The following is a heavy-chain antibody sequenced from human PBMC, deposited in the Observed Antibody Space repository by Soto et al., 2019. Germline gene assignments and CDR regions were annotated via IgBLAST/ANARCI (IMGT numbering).Heavy chain of an antibody. CDR2: IIPILGIA. Sequence: QVQLVQSGAEVKKPGSSVKVSCKASGGTFSSYTISWVRQAPGQGLEWMGRIIPILGIANYAQKFQGRVTITADKSTSTAYMELSSLRSEDTAVYYCARWGSGYSTGYYYYYMDVWGKGTTVTVSS. D-gene: IGHD3-3*01. J-gene: IGHJ6*03. V-gene: IGHV1-69*02. CDR1: GGTFSSYT. CDR3: ARWGSGYSTGYYYYYMDV.